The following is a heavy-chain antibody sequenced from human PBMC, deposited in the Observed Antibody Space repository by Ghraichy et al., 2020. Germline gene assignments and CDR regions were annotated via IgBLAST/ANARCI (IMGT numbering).Heavy chain of an antibody. D-gene: IGHD6-13*01. J-gene: IGHJ4*02. CDR3: ARINAIAGAAY. V-gene: IGHV3-66*01. CDR2: VYSGGTT. CDR1: GFIVGRNY. Sequence: GESLNISCAVSGFIVGRNYMSWVRQAPGKGLEWVSVVYSGGTTFYADSVKGRFTISRDNSKNTVYLQMNSLRAEDTAVYYCARINAIAGAAYWGQGTLVTVSS.